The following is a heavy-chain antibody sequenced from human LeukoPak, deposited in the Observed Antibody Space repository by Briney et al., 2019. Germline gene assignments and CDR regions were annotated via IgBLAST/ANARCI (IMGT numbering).Heavy chain of an antibody. Sequence: SETQSLTCTVSGGSISSYYWSWIRQPPGKGLEWIGYIYYSGSTNYNPSLKSRVTISVDTSKNQFSPKLSSVTAADTAVYYCASEDTAMVQFDYWGQGTLVTVSS. D-gene: IGHD5-18*01. J-gene: IGHJ4*02. V-gene: IGHV4-59*01. CDR3: ASEDTAMVQFDY. CDR1: GGSISSYY. CDR2: IYYSGST.